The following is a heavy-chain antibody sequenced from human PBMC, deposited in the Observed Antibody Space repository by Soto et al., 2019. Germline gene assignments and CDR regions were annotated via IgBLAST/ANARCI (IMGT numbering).Heavy chain of an antibody. V-gene: IGHV3-7*01. D-gene: IGHD6-13*01. CDR3: ARVVAAADSNGMDV. J-gene: IGHJ6*02. CDR1: GFTFSSYW. CDR2: IKQDGSEK. Sequence: GGSLRLSCAASGFTFSSYWMSWVRQAPGKGLEWVDNIKQDGSEKYYVDSVKGRFTISRDNAKNSLYLQMNSLRAEDTAVYYCARVVAAADSNGMDVWGQGTTVTVSS.